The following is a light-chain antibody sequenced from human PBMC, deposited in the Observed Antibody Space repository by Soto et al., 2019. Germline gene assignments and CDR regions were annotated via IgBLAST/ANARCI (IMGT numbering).Light chain of an antibody. CDR2: DAS. V-gene: IGKV3-11*01. CDR1: QRVSTH. J-gene: IGKJ5*01. Sequence: EIVLTQSPATLSLSPGERATLSCRASQRVSTHLAWYQQKSGQAPRLLIYDASNRATGVPARFSGSGSGTDFTLTISSLEPEDFAVYYCQQRSNWPRITFGQGTRLEIK. CDR3: QQRSNWPRIT.